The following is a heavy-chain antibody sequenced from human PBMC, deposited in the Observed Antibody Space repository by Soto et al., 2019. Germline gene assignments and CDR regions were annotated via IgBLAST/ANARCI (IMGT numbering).Heavy chain of an antibody. V-gene: IGHV3-74*01. CDR1: GFTFSSYW. J-gene: IGHJ4*02. CDR2: INSDGSST. Sequence: EVQLVESGGGLVQPGGSLRLSCAASGFTFSSYWMHWVRQAPGKGLVWVSRINSDGSSTSYADSAKGRFTISRDNAKNTLYLQMISLRAEDTAVYYCARDRFFDWIDDDDYWGQGTLVTVSS. CDR3: ARDRFFDWIDDDDY. D-gene: IGHD3-9*01.